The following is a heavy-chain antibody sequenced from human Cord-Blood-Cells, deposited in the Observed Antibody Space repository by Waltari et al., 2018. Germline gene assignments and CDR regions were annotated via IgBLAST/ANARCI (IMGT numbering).Heavy chain of an antibody. J-gene: IGHJ6*02. CDR1: GGSFSGYY. D-gene: IGHD2-2*02. V-gene: IGHV4-34*01. CDR2: INHSGST. CDR3: ARAGTGDIVVVPAAIHYYYGMDV. Sequence: QVQLQQWGAGLLKPSETLSLTCAVYGGSFSGYYWSWIRQPPGKGPEGIGEINHSGSTNYNPSLKSRVTISVDTSKNQFSLKLSSVTAADTAVYYCARAGTGDIVVVPAAIHYYYGMDVWGQGTTVTVSS.